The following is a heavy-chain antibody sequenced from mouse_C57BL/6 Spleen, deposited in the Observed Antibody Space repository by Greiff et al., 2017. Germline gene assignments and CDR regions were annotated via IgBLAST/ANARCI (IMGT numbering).Heavy chain of an antibody. CDR3: PRGGDY. J-gene: IGHJ2*01. Sequence: EVQGVESGEGLVKPGGSLKLSCAASGFTFSSYAMSWVRQTPEKRLEWVAYISSGGAYNNDADTVKGRFTISRDNARNTLYLQLSSLKSEDTAMYSCPRGGDYWGQGTTLTVSS. CDR2: ISSGGAYN. CDR1: GFTFSSYA. V-gene: IGHV5-9-1*02.